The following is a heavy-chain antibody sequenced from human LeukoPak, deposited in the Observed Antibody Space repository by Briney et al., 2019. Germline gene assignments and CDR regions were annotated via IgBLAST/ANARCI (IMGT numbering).Heavy chain of an antibody. Sequence: GGSLRLSCAASGFTVDGNYMTWVRQAPGKGLEWVSAISGRGGSTYYAGSVKGRFTISRDNSKNTLYLQMNSLRAEDTAVYYCAKSWVQYCSSTSCYTKDAFDIWGQGTMVTVSS. J-gene: IGHJ3*02. V-gene: IGHV3-23*01. CDR2: ISGRGGST. CDR3: AKSWVQYCSSTSCYTKDAFDI. D-gene: IGHD2-2*02. CDR1: GFTVDGNY.